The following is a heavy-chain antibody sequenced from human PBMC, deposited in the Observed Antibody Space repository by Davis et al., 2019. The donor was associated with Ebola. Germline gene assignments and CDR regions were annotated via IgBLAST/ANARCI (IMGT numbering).Heavy chain of an antibody. V-gene: IGHV7-4-1*02. CDR1: GYSFNTYG. J-gene: IGHJ3*02. CDR2: VNTNTGNP. CDR3: ASLPDI. Sequence: ASVKVSCKASGYSFNTYGMHWVRQAPGQRLEWMGGVNTNTGNPTYAKGFTGRFVFSLDTSVSTAYLQINSLKTEDTAVYYCASLPDIWGQGTMVTVSS.